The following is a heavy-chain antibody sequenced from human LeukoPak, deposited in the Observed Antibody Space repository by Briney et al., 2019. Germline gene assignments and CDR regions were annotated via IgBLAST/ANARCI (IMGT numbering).Heavy chain of an antibody. D-gene: IGHD2-2*02. J-gene: IGHJ4*02. V-gene: IGHV4-59*11. CDR1: GASISSHY. CDR3: SSAGTVFNTPGAY. CDR2: IHYSGST. Sequence: SETLSHTCSVSGASISSHYWSWIRQPPGKGLEWIGYIHYSGSTNCNPSLKSRVTISLDTSKNQFSLKLTSVTAAATAVYYCSSAGTVFNTPGAYWGQGTLVTVSS.